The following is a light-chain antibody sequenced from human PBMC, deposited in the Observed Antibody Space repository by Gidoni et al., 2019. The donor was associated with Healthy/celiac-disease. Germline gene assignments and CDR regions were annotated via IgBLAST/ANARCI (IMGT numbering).Light chain of an antibody. Sequence: SSELTQDPAVSVPLGQTVRITCQGDSLRSYYASWFQQKPGQAPVLVIYGKNNRPSGIPDRFSGSSSGNTASLTITGAQAEDEADYYCNSRDSSGNHWVFGGGTKLTVL. CDR1: SLRSYY. V-gene: IGLV3-19*01. CDR3: NSRDSSGNHWV. J-gene: IGLJ3*02. CDR2: GKN.